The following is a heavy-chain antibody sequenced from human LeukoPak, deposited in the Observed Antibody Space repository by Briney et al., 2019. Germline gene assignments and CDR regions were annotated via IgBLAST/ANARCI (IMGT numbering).Heavy chain of an antibody. Sequence: GGSLRLSGAASRFTFSSYWMSWVRQAPGKGLEWVANIKQDGSEKYYVDSVKGRFTISRDNAKNSLYLQMNSLRAEDTAVYYCARGFVPAAIWGQGTLVTVSS. D-gene: IGHD2-2*01. J-gene: IGHJ4*02. CDR2: IKQDGSEK. CDR1: RFTFSSYW. V-gene: IGHV3-7*01. CDR3: ARGFVPAAI.